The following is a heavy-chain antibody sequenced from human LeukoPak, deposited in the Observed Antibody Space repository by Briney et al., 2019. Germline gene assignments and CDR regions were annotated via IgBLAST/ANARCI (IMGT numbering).Heavy chain of an antibody. CDR1: GFTFSSYA. Sequence: GGSLRLSCAASGFTFSSYAMSWVRQAPGKGLEWVSAISGSGGSTYYADSVKGRFTISRDNSKNTLYLQMNSLRAEDTAVYYCAREYAGSGSYYNFGYFDLWGRGTLVTVSS. V-gene: IGHV3-23*01. CDR2: ISGSGGST. J-gene: IGHJ2*01. CDR3: AREYAGSGSYYNFGYFDL. D-gene: IGHD3-10*01.